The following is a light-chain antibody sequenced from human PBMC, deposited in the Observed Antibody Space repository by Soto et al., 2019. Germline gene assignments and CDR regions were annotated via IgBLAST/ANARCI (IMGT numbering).Light chain of an antibody. CDR3: EQHFSTPYT. J-gene: IGKJ2*01. CDR1: RSVLYSSNNKNY. CDR2: WAS. Sequence: DFVMTQSPDSLAVSLGERATINCKSSRSVLYSSNNKNYLAWYQQKPGQPPKLLISWASTRESGVPDRFSGSESGTDFTLTISSLQPEAVAVYYCEQHFSTPYTFGQGTKLEIK. V-gene: IGKV4-1*01.